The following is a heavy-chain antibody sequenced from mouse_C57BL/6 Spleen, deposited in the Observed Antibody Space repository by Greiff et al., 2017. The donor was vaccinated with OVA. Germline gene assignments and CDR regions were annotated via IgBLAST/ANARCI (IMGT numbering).Heavy chain of an antibody. CDR3: ARDGRLPYARDY. CDR1: GFTFSSYA. Sequence: EVQVVESGGGLVKPGGSLKLSCAASGFTFSSYAMSWVRQTPEKRLEWVATISDGGSYTYYPDNVQGRFTISRDNAKNTLYLQMSHLKSDDTAMYYCARDGRLPYARDYGGQGTSVTVSS. D-gene: IGHD1-2*01. J-gene: IGHJ4*01. CDR2: ISDGGSYT. V-gene: IGHV5-4*01.